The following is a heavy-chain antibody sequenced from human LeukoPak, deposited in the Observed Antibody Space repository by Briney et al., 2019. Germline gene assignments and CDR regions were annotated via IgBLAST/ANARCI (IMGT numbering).Heavy chain of an antibody. J-gene: IGHJ4*02. Sequence: GGSLRLSCGVSGFTFSQYWLSWVRQAPGKGLEWVANIKQDGSEIHYVDSVKGRFTISRDNAKTSLYLQMNSLRAEDTAVYYCARGSRAAAESYFDSWGPGTLVTVSS. V-gene: IGHV3-7*01. CDR1: GFTFSQYW. CDR3: ARGSRAAAESYFDS. CDR2: IKQDGSEI. D-gene: IGHD6-25*01.